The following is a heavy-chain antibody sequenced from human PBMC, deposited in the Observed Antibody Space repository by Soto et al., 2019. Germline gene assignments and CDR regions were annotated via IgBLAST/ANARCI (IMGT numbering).Heavy chain of an antibody. CDR2: IISIFGTV. CDR1: GGTFSNYP. V-gene: IGHV1-69*12. CDR3: ARGNHRWLQLWYFDL. J-gene: IGHJ2*01. Sequence: QVQLVQSGAEVKKPGSSVKVSCKASGGTFSNYPISWVRQAPGQGLEWMGGIISIFGTVNYAQKFQGRVTITADESTSTAYMVLSSLRSEDTAVYYCARGNHRWLQLWYFDLWGRGTLVTVSS. D-gene: IGHD5-12*01.